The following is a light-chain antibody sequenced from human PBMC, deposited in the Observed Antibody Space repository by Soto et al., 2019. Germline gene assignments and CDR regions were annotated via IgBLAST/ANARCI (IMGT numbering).Light chain of an antibody. CDR3: SSYTTSSTL. J-gene: IGLJ1*01. CDR1: SSDFGGYNY. Sequence: QSALTQPASVSGSPGQSITISCTGTSSDFGGYNYVSWYQQHPGKAPQLMIYEVTNRPSGVSNRFSGSKSGNTASLTISGLQAEDEADYYCSSYTTSSTLFGTGTKLTVL. CDR2: EVT. V-gene: IGLV2-14*01.